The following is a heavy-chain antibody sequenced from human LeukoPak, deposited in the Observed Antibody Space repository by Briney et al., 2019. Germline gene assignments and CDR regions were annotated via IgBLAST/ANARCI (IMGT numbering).Heavy chain of an antibody. CDR3: ARGGSPSYDFWSGFRDGWFDP. CDR2: MNPNSGNT. CDR1: GYTFTSYD. J-gene: IGHJ5*02. D-gene: IGHD3-3*01. V-gene: IGHV1-8*03. Sequence: GASVKVSCKASGYTFTSYDINWVRQATGQGLEWMGWMNPNSGNTGYAQKFQGRVTITRNTSISTAYMELSSLRSEDTAVYYCARGGSPSYDFWSGFRDGWFDPWGQGTLVTVSS.